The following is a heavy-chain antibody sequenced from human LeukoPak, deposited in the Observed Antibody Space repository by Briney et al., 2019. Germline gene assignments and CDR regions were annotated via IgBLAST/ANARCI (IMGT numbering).Heavy chain of an antibody. V-gene: IGHV4-39*07. D-gene: IGHD1-26*01. J-gene: IGHJ4*02. CDR3: ARGNFDGSYRWFDY. CDR2: IYHSGST. Sequence: SETLSLTCTVSGGSISSSDFYWGWIRQPPGKGLEWIGSIYHSGSTYYNPSLKSRVTISVDTSKNQFSLKLSSVTAADTAVYYCARGNFDGSYRWFDYWGQGTLVTVSS. CDR1: GGSISSSDFY.